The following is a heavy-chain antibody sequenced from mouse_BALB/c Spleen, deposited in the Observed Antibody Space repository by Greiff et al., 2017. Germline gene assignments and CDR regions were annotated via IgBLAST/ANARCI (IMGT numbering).Heavy chain of an antibody. CDR2: ISSGGSYT. V-gene: IGHV5-6*01. CDR3: ARQYGNYYAMDY. J-gene: IGHJ4*01. CDR1: GFTFSSYG. Sequence: VQRVESGGDLVKPGGSLKLSCAASGFTFSSYGMSWVRQTPDKRLEWVATISSGGSYTYYPDSVKGRFTISRDNAKNTLYLQMSSLKSEDTAMYYCARQYGNYYAMDYWGQGTSVTVSS. D-gene: IGHD2-1*01.